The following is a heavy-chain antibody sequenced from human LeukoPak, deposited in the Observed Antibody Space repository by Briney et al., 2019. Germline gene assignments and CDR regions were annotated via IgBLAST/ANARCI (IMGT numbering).Heavy chain of an antibody. Sequence: GGSLRLSCAASGFTFSSYAMAWVRQAPGKGLEWVGFIRAKAYGGTAEYAASVKGRFTISRDDSKSIAYLQMNSLKTEDTAVYYCTRDQPITPWGQGTLVTVSS. J-gene: IGHJ4*02. V-gene: IGHV3-49*04. CDR1: GFTFSSYA. CDR2: IRAKAYGGTA. D-gene: IGHD5-24*01. CDR3: TRDQPITP.